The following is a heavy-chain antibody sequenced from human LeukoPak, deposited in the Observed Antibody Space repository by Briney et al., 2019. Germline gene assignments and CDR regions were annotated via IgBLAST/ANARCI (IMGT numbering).Heavy chain of an antibody. CDR2: IRPHTGET. J-gene: IGHJ4*02. Sequence: ASVKVSCKASGYNFPSYGINWVRQAPGQGLEWMGWIRPHTGETNSAQRFQDRVTMTTDTSTTTAYMELRSLRFDDTAVYYCARDLIAAAGTGYDYWGQGTLVTVSS. V-gene: IGHV1-18*01. CDR1: GYNFPSYG. CDR3: ARDLIAAAGTGYDY. D-gene: IGHD6-13*01.